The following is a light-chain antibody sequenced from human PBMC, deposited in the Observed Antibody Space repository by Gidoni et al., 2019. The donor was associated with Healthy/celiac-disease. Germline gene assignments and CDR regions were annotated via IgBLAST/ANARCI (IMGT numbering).Light chain of an antibody. V-gene: IGKV3-20*01. CDR2: GAS. CDR3: QQYGSSPST. Sequence: EIVLPQSPGTLSLSPGERATLSCRASQSVSISYLAWYQQKPGQAPRLLIYGASSRATGIPDRFSGSGSGTDFTLTISRLEPEDFAVYYCQQYGSSPSTFGQGTKLEIK. CDR1: QSVSISY. J-gene: IGKJ2*02.